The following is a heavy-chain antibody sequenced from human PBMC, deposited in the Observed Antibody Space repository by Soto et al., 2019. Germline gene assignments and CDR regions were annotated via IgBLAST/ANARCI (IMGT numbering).Heavy chain of an antibody. CDR2: INAGNGNT. J-gene: IGHJ5*02. Sequence: ASVKVSCKASGYTFTSYAMHWVRHAPGQRLEWMGWINAGNGNTKYSQKFQGRVTITRDTSASTAYMELSSLRSEDTAVYYCARVLGRGWLREVSDNWFDPWGQGTLVTVSS. CDR3: ARVLGRGWLREVSDNWFDP. CDR1: GYTFTSYA. V-gene: IGHV1-3*01. D-gene: IGHD6-19*01.